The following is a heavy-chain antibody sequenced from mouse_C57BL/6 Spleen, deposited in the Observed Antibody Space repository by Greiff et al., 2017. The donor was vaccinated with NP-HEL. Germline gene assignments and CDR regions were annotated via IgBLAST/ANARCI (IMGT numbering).Heavy chain of an antibody. CDR3: ARFYYGYDDYAMDY. J-gene: IGHJ4*01. D-gene: IGHD2-2*01. CDR1: GFTFSDYG. CDR2: ISSGSSTI. V-gene: IGHV5-17*01. Sequence: EVQLVESGGGLVKPGGSLKLSCAASGFTFSDYGMHWVRQAPEKGLEWVAYISSGSSTIYYADTVKGRFTISRDNAKNTLFLQMTSLRSEDTAMYYCARFYYGYDDYAMDYWGQGTSVTVSS.